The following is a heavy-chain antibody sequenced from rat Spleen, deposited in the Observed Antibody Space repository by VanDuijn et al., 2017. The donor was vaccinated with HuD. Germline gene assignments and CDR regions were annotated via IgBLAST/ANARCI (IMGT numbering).Heavy chain of an antibody. Sequence: QVQLMESGPGLVQPSETLSLTCIVSGFSLTSYNVHWIRQPPGKGLEWMGVIWSHGGIDYNSAIKSRLSISRDTSKSQVFLKMNGLQTEDTATSYGARDGGDYWGQGVMVTVSS. V-gene: IGHV2-45*01. CDR3: ARDGGDY. J-gene: IGHJ2*01. CDR2: IWSHGGI. CDR1: GFSLTSYN.